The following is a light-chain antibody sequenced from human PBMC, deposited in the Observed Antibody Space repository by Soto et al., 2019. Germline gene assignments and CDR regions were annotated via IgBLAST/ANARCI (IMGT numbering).Light chain of an antibody. CDR2: KGT. Sequence: QSVLAQPASVSGSPGQSITISCTGTDSDVGAYNSVSWYQQHPHKAPRLIIYKGTRRPSVISYRFSGSTSGNAASLTISALQADDEADYFCCSSAPESTYVFGTGTKVTVL. V-gene: IGLV2-23*01. J-gene: IGLJ1*01. CDR3: CSSAPESTYV. CDR1: DSDVGAYNS.